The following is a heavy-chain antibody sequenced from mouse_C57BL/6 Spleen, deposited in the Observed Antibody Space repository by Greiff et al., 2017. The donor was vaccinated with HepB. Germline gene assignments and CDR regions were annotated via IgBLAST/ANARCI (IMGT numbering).Heavy chain of an antibody. CDR2: IYPGSGNT. J-gene: IGHJ2*01. CDR1: GYTFTDYY. V-gene: IGHV1-76*01. CDR3: ARKLRSYLDY. Sequence: QVQLQQSGAELVRPGASVKLSCKASGYTFTDYYINWVKQRPGQGLEWIARIYPGSGNTYYNEKFKGKATLTAEKSSSTAYMQLSSLTSEDSAVYFCARKLRSYLDYWGQGTTLTVSS. D-gene: IGHD1-1*01.